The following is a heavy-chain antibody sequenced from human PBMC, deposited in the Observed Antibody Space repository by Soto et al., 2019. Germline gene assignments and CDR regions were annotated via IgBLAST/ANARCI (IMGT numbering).Heavy chain of an antibody. D-gene: IGHD1-1*01. V-gene: IGHV3-7*01. CDR3: TRDFQGPLDYGMDV. J-gene: IGHJ6*02. CDR2: VKYDGSQT. Sequence: GGSLRLSCADSGFTFSSYWMSWIRQAPGKGLEWVANVKYDGSQTYYVGSVKGRFTISRDNAKNSLYLQMNSLRAEDTAVYYCTRDFQGPLDYGMDVWGQGTTVTVSS. CDR1: GFTFSSYW.